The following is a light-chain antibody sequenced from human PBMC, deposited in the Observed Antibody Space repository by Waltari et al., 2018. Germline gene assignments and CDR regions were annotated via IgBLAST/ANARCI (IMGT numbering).Light chain of an antibody. CDR3: QQRRSWPLT. CDR2: DTS. CDR1: QSVYNY. Sequence: DIVLTQSPAMLSLSPGERASLSCRASQSVYNYLAWYQQNPGQAPTLLIYDTSNRATVIPARFSCSGFGTDFTLTISNLEPEDFAIYYCQQRRSWPLTFGGGTKVEIK. V-gene: IGKV3-11*01. J-gene: IGKJ4*01.